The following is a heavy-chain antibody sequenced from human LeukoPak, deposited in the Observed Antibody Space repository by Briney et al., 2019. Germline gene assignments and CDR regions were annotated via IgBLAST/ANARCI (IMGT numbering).Heavy chain of an antibody. D-gene: IGHD2-21*02. CDR2: IIIKVDGGTT. CDR3: TTDRSDCYSCSDY. Sequence: GGSLSPARALYGLTVGKAWMGSVRPAPREWPGWDGRIIIKVDGGTTAYAPPVKGRFSITGDESNNTLYLQLNSLKTEDTAVYYCTTDRSDCYSCSDYWGQGTLVTVSS. J-gene: IGHJ4*02. V-gene: IGHV3-15*01. CDR1: GLTVGKAW.